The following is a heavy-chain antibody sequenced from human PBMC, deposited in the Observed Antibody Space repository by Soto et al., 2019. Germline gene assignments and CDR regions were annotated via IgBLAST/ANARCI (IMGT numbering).Heavy chain of an antibody. V-gene: IGHV1-69*12. Sequence: QVQLVQSGAEVKKPESSVKVSCKAPGGTFSTYAISWVRQAPGQGLEWMGGIIPMFGTANYAQRFQDRVTITADESTNTVYMELSSLRSEDTAVYFCASGIQLWLRRINSGYEGWGQGTLVTVSS. J-gene: IGHJ4*02. CDR3: ASGIQLWLRRINSGYEG. D-gene: IGHD5-18*01. CDR2: IIPMFGTA. CDR1: GGTFSTYA.